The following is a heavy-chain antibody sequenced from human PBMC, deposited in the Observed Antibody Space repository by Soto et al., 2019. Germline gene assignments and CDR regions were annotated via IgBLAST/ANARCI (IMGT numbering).Heavy chain of an antibody. V-gene: IGHV4-39*01. J-gene: IGHJ4*02. CDR2: IYYSGST. D-gene: IGHD6-6*01. Sequence: SETLSLTCTVSGGSISSSSYYWGWIRQPPGKGLEWIGSIYYSGSTYYNPSLKSRVTISVDTSKNQFSLKLSSVTAADTAVYYCARLRLQLAWGFDYWGQGTLVTVSS. CDR1: GGSISSSSYY. CDR3: ARLRLQLAWGFDY.